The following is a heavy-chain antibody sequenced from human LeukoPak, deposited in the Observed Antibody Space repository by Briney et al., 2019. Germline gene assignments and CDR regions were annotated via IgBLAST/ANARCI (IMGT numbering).Heavy chain of an antibody. D-gene: IGHD2-2*02. Sequence: GASVKVSCKASGYTFTGYYMHWVRQAPGQGLEWMGWINPNSGGTNYAQKFQGRVTMTRDTSISTAYMELSRLRSDDTAVYYCARPRAGLYDRAAFDIWGQGTMVTVSS. J-gene: IGHJ3*02. CDR2: INPNSGGT. CDR1: GYTFTGYY. CDR3: ARPRAGLYDRAAFDI. V-gene: IGHV1-2*02.